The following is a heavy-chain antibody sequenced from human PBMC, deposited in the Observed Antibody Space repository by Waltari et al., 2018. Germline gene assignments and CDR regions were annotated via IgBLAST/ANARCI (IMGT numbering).Heavy chain of an antibody. CDR3: ALSRYGLASPKFDP. CDR1: GGSFSGSY. J-gene: IGHJ5*02. CDR2: LDHVGVP. D-gene: IGHD4-17*01. Sequence: QVQVQQWVAGLVKPSETLSLTCAVYGGSFSGSYWSCLRQPPVKALEWIGELDHVGVPNYNPSLTSRATISVDTSRNQLSLKLTSVTAADTAIYYCALSRYGLASPKFDPWGQGTLVTVSS. V-gene: IGHV4-34*02.